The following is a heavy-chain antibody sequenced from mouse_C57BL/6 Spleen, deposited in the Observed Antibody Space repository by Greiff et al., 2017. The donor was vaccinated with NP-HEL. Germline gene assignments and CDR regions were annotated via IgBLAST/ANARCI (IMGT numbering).Heavy chain of an antibody. CDR2: ISAGGSYT. V-gene: IGHV5-4*01. J-gene: IGHJ4*01. D-gene: IGHD1-1*01. Sequence: EVQLVESGGGLVKPGGSLKLSCAASGFTFSSYAMSWVRQTPEKRLEWVATISAGGSYTYYPDNVKGRFTISRDTAKNNLYMQMSHLKSEDTAMYYGARERGYGSSYCYAMDYWGQGTSVTVSS. CDR1: GFTFSSYA. CDR3: ARERGYGSSYCYAMDY.